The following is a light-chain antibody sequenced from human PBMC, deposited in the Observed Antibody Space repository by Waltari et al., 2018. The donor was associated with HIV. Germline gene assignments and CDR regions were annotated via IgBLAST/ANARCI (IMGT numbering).Light chain of an antibody. CDR1: QTVSSS. CDR2: DAS. V-gene: IGKV3-11*01. J-gene: IGKJ5*01. CDR3: QQRSNWPPSIT. Sequence: EIVLTQSPATLSLSPGERVTLSCRASQTVSSSLAWYQQKPGQSPRLLIYDASSRAAGIPARFSGSGSGTDFTLTISSLEPEDVAVYYCQQRSNWPPSITFGQGTRLEIK.